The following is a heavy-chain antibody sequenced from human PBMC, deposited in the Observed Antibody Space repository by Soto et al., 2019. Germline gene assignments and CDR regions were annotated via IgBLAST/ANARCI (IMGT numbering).Heavy chain of an antibody. J-gene: IGHJ4*02. V-gene: IGHV5-51*01. CDR3: AIDGDRTRCYFHX. CDR2: IYPGDSDT. CDR1: GYSFTSYW. D-gene: IGHD3-10*01. Sequence: GEALKISWKGSGYSFTSYWIGWVRQMPGKGLELMVIIYPGDSDTRYSPSFQGQVTISADKSISTAYLQWSSLNSSDTAMYYCAIDGDRTRCYFHXGGQATLVTVSX.